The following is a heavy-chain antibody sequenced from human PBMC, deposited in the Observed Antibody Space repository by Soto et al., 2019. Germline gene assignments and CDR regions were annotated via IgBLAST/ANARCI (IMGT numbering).Heavy chain of an antibody. CDR2: ISGYNGNT. J-gene: IGHJ6*02. Sequence: QVQLVQSGVEVKKPGASVTVSCKASGYTFSNYGISWVRQAPGQGLEWMGWISGYNGNTNYAQNLQGRVTLTTDTSTSTADMELRSLRSDDTAVYYCARVGQCSSTTCRYYYYYGMDVWGQGTTVTVSS. CDR1: GYTFSNYG. CDR3: ARVGQCSSTTCRYYYYYGMDV. D-gene: IGHD2-2*03. V-gene: IGHV1-18*01.